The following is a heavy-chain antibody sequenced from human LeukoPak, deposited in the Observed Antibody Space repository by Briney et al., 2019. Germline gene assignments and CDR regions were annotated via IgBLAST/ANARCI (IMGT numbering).Heavy chain of an antibody. Sequence: PGGSLRLSCAASGFSFSDYAMNWVRQAPGKGLEWVSSISGSSSSIYYADSVKGRFTISRDNAKNSLYLQMHSLRADDTAVYYCASRTYLAYWGQGTLVTVSS. V-gene: IGHV3-48*04. CDR2: ISGSSSSI. J-gene: IGHJ4*02. CDR3: ASRTYLAY. CDR1: GFSFSDYA.